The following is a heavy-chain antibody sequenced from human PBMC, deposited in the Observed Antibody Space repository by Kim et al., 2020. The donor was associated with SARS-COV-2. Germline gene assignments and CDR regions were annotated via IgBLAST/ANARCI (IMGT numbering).Heavy chain of an antibody. Sequence: ASVKVSCKASGYTFTSYYMHWVRQAPGQGLEWMGIINPSGGSTSYAQKFQGRVTMTRDTSTSTVYMELSSLRSEDTAVYYCASEGAYSGSYYGVDYWGQGTLVTVSS. CDR1: GYTFTSYY. CDR3: ASEGAYSGSYYGVDY. V-gene: IGHV1-46*01. CDR2: INPSGGST. D-gene: IGHD1-26*01. J-gene: IGHJ4*02.